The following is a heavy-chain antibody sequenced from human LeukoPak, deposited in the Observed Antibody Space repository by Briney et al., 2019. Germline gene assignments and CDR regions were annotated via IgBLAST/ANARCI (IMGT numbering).Heavy chain of an antibody. CDR1: GFTFTSSA. CDR3: AAELSRFGVSLFDYMDV. V-gene: IGHV1-58*02. CDR2: IVVGSGNT. Sequence: ASVKVSCKASGFTFTSSAMQWVRQARGQRLEWIGWIVVGSGNTNYAQKFQERVTITRDMSTSTAYMELSSLRSEDTAVYYCAAELSRFGVSLFDYMDVWGKGTTVTVSS. D-gene: IGHD3-10*01. J-gene: IGHJ6*03.